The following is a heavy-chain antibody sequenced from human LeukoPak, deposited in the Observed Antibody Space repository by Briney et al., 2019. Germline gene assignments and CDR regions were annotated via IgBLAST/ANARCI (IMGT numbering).Heavy chain of an antibody. CDR3: ARDEPSRYCSGGSCYYYYYGMDV. Sequence: ASVKVSCKASGYTFTSYGISWVRQAPGQGLEWMGWISAYNGNTNYAHKLQGRVTMTTDTSTSTAYMELRSLRSDDTAVYYCARDEPSRYCSGGSCYYYYYGMDVWGQGTTVTVSS. CDR1: GYTFTSYG. D-gene: IGHD2-15*01. J-gene: IGHJ6*02. CDR2: ISAYNGNT. V-gene: IGHV1-18*01.